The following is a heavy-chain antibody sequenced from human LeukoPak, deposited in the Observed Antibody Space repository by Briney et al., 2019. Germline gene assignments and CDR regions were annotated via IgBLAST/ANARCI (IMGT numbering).Heavy chain of an antibody. J-gene: IGHJ6*02. Sequence: ASVKVSCKASGYTFTSYDINWVRQATGQGLEWMGWMNPNSGNTGYAQKFQGRVTMTRNTSISTAYMELSSLRSEDTAVYYCARGSSRITEYYYYYGMDVWGQGTTVTVSS. CDR3: ARGSSRITEYYYYYGMDV. V-gene: IGHV1-8*01. CDR2: MNPNSGNT. CDR1: GYTFTSYD.